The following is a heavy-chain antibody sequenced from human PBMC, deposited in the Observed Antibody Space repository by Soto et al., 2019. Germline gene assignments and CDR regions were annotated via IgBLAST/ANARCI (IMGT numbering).Heavy chain of an antibody. J-gene: IGHJ6*02. CDR2: IYYSGST. CDR3: ATWNDFWSGYGPSYYYGMDV. CDR1: GGSISSGGYY. V-gene: IGHV4-31*03. Sequence: QVQLQESGPGLVKPSQTLSLTCTVSGGSISSGGYYWSWIRQHPGKGLEWIGYIYYSGSTYYNPYLKRRVTISVDTSKNQFSLKLSAVTAADTAVYYCATWNDFWSGYGPSYYYGMDVWGQGTTVTVSS. D-gene: IGHD3-3*01.